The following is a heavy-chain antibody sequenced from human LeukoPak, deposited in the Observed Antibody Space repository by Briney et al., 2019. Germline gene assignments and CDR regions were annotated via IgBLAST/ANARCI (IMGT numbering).Heavy chain of an antibody. CDR2: INSDGGST. V-gene: IGHV3-74*01. J-gene: IGHJ4*02. D-gene: IGHD3-10*01. CDR1: GFTFRSYW. Sequence: GVSLRLSCAASGFTFRSYWMHWVRQAPGEGLVWVSRINSDGGSTNYADSVRGRFTISRDNAKNTLYLQMNSLRVDDTAVYYCARDYYTSGSPNDFWGQGTLVTVSS. CDR3: ARDYYTSGSPNDF.